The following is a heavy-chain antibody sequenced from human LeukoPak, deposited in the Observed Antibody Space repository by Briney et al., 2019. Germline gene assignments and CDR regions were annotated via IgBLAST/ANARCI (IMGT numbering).Heavy chain of an antibody. J-gene: IGHJ4*02. CDR1: GYTFTSNY. D-gene: IGHD5-12*01. CDR2: IYPRDGST. CDR3: ARERWGGGHANFDY. Sequence: ASVTVSCKASGYTFTSNYIHWVRQAPGQGLEWMGMIYPRDGSTSYAQKFQGRVTVTRDTSISTAYMELSRLRSDDTAMYYCARERWGGGHANFDYWGQGTLVTVSS. V-gene: IGHV1-46*01.